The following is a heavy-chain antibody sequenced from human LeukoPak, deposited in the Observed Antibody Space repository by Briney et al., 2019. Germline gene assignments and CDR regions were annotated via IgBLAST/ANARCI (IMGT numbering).Heavy chain of an antibody. CDR1: GFTFDDYA. CDR3: AKARRWLQQYYFDY. V-gene: IGHV3-43*02. D-gene: IGHD5-24*01. CDR2: ISGDGGST. J-gene: IGHJ4*02. Sequence: PGGSLRLSCAASGFTFDDYAMHWARQAPGKGLEWVSLISGDGGSTYYADSVKGRFTISRDNSKNSLYLQMNSLRTEDTALYYCAKARRWLQQYYFDYWGQGTLVTVSS.